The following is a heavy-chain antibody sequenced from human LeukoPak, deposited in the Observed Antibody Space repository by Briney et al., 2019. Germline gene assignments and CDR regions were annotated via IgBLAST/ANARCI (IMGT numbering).Heavy chain of an antibody. CDR3: ARTNDYDSSGYYSWDYYYYMDV. J-gene: IGHJ6*03. Sequence: SETLSLTCAVSGDSITSNWWSWVRQPPGKGLEWIGSIYHSGRTYYNPSLKSLVTISVDTSKNQFSLKLSSVTAADTAVYYCARTNDYDSSGYYSWDYYYYMDVRGKGTTVTVSS. CDR2: IYHSGRT. V-gene: IGHV4-38-2*01. D-gene: IGHD3-22*01. CDR1: GDSITSNW.